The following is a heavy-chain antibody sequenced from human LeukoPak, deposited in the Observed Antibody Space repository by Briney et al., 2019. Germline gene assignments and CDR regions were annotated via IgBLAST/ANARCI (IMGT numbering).Heavy chain of an antibody. J-gene: IGHJ5*02. V-gene: IGHV3-23*01. CDR2: ISGSGGST. CDR1: GFSFSSYA. D-gene: IGHD6-19*01. CDR3: AKDFVFGSGWPNWFDP. Sequence: GGSLRLSCAASGFSFSSYAMSWVRPAPGKGLEWVSAISGSGGSTYYADSVKGRFTISRDNSKNTLYLQMNSLRAEDTAVYYCAKDFVFGSGWPNWFDPWGQGTLVTVSS.